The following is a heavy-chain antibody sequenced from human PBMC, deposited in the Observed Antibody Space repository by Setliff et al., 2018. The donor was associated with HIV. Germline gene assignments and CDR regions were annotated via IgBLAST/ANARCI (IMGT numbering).Heavy chain of an antibody. CDR2: IYNSAST. V-gene: IGHV4-4*09. J-gene: IGHJ3*02. CDR3: ASTSGSGSAAVGDI. CDR1: GDSISTDY. Sequence: SETLSLTCTVSGDSISTDYWTWIRQPPGKGLEWIGYIYNSASTNYNPSLKSRVTISVDTSKNQFSLKLSSVTAADTAVYYCASTSGSGSAAVGDIWGQGTMVTVSS. D-gene: IGHD1-26*01.